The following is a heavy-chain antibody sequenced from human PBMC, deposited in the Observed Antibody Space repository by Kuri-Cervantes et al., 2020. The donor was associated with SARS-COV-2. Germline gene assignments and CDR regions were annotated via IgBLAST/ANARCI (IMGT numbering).Heavy chain of an antibody. D-gene: IGHD4/OR15-4a*01. CDR3: ARRAKHWYFDL. Sequence: SETLSLTCAVYGGSFSGYYWSWIRQPPGKGLEWIGEINHSGSTNYNPSLKSRVTISVDTPKNQFSLKLSSVTAADTAAYYCARRAKHWYFDLWGRGTLVTVSS. CDR1: GGSFSGYY. V-gene: IGHV4-34*01. CDR2: INHSGST. J-gene: IGHJ2*01.